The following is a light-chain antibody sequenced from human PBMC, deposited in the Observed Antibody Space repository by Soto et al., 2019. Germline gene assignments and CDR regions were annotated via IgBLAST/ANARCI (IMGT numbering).Light chain of an antibody. J-gene: IGKJ4*01. CDR2: MGS. CDR1: QSLLHSNVNHS. CDR3: MQAIQIPLT. Sequence: DSVMTQSPLSLPVTPGEPASISCRSSQSLLHSNVNHSLDWYLKKPGQSPQLLIYMGSNRASGVPDRFSGSGSGTDCTLKISRVEAEDVGVYYCMQAIQIPLTFGGGTKVEI. V-gene: IGKV2-28*01.